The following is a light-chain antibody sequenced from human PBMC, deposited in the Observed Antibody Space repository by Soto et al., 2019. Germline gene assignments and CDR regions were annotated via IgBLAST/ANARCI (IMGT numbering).Light chain of an antibody. V-gene: IGLV2-14*01. CDR3: SSYEHGSTYV. Sequence: QSVLTQPASVSGSPGQSITISCTGTSSDVGFYNYVSWYQQQHPGKAPKLMIYEVDNRPSGVSIRFSGSKSGNTASLTISRLLDEEEDDNYCSSYEHGSTYVFGTRTKVTV. J-gene: IGLJ1*01. CDR1: SSDVGFYNY. CDR2: EVD.